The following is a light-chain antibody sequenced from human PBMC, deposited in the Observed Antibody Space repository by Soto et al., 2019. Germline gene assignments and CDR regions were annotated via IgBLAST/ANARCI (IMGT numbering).Light chain of an antibody. CDR1: ERIYSAY. CDR2: GTS. CDR3: QQRSNWPPIT. V-gene: IGKV3D-20*02. Sequence: EVVLTQSPGTLSLSRGERATLSCRASERIYSAYLGWYQQKPGQAPRLLIYGTSSRATGIPDRFSGSASGTDFTLTISRLEPEDFAVYYCQQRSNWPPITFGQGTRLEIK. J-gene: IGKJ5*01.